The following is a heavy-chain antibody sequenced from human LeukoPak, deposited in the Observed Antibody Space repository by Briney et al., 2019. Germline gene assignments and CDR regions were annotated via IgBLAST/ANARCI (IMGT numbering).Heavy chain of an antibody. D-gene: IGHD5-18*01. CDR1: GFTLSSYA. J-gene: IGHJ4*02. Sequence: GGSLRLSCAASGFTLSSYAMTWVRQAPGRGLEWVSSVDGGGGGTYYADSVKGRFTTSRDNSKNTLYLQMNSLRAEDTAVYYCAKGAQLWLPYYFDYWGQGTLVTVSS. V-gene: IGHV3-23*01. CDR3: AKGAQLWLPYYFDY. CDR2: VDGGGGGT.